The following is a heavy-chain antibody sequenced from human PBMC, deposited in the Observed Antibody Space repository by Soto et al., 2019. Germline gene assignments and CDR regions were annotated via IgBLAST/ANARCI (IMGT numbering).Heavy chain of an antibody. V-gene: IGHV3-23*01. CDR1: GFTFSSYA. D-gene: IGHD6-13*01. CDR2: ISGSGGST. Sequence: GGSLRLSCAASGFTFSSYAMSWVRQAPGKGLEWVSAISGSGGSTYYADSVKGRFTISRDNSKNTLYLQMNSLRAEDTAVYYCANVIGSSSWYSGYWGQGTLVTVSS. CDR3: ANVIGSSSWYSGY. J-gene: IGHJ4*02.